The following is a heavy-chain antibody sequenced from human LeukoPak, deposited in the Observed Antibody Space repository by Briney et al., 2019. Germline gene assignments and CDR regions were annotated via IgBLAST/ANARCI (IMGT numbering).Heavy chain of an antibody. Sequence: SETLSLTCTVSGGSISSYYWSWIRQPPGKGLEWIGYIYYSGSTNYNPSLKSRVTISVDTSKNQFSLKLSSVTAADTAVYYCARGHYYDSSGTSLDNWFDPWGQGTLVTVSS. V-gene: IGHV4-59*01. J-gene: IGHJ5*02. D-gene: IGHD3-22*01. CDR1: GGSISSYY. CDR3: ARGHYYDSSGTSLDNWFDP. CDR2: IYYSGST.